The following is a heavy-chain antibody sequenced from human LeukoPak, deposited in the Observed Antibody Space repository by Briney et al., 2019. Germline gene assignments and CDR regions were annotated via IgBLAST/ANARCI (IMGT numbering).Heavy chain of an antibody. J-gene: IGHJ4*02. Sequence: SETLSLTCTVSGGSISSYYWSWIRQPPGKGLEWIGYIYYSGSTNYNPSLKCRVTISVDTSKNQFSLKLSSVTAADTAVYYCARVVVRGIADYWGQGTLVTVSS. CDR1: GGSISSYY. CDR3: ARVVVRGIADY. CDR2: IYYSGST. D-gene: IGHD3-10*01. V-gene: IGHV4-59*01.